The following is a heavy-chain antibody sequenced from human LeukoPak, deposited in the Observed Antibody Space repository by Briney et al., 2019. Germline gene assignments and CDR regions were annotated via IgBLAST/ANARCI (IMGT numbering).Heavy chain of an antibody. V-gene: IGHV3-7*01. CDR3: ARDGDPGYSSCWYLYNWFDP. Sequence: GGSLRLSCAASGFTFSSYWMSWVRQAPGKGLEWVANIKQDGSEKYYVDSVKGRFTISRDNAKNSLYLQMNSLRAEDTAVYYCARDGDPGYSSCWYLYNWFDPWGQGTLVTVSS. CDR1: GFTFSSYW. CDR2: IKQDGSEK. D-gene: IGHD6-19*01. J-gene: IGHJ5*02.